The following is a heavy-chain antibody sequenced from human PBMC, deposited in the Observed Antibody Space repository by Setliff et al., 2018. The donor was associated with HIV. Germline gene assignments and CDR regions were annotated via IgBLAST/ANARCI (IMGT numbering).Heavy chain of an antibody. CDR3: ARRAGYTSSWYREDYFYMDV. CDR2: VGTAGDT. CDR1: GFTFNNYD. J-gene: IGHJ6*03. Sequence: GGSLRLSCAASGFTFNNYDMHWVRQASGKGLEWVSTVGTAGDTYYPGSVKGRFTIPRENARDSLYLQMNSLRAGDTAVYYCARRAGYTSSWYREDYFYMDVWGKGTTVTVSS. V-gene: IGHV3-13*01. D-gene: IGHD6-13*01.